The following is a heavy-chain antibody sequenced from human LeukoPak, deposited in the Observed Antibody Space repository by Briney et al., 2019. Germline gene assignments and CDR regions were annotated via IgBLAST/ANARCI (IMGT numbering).Heavy chain of an antibody. D-gene: IGHD3-16*01. CDR1: GGSISSYY. Sequence: ETLSLTCTVSGGSISSYYWSWIRQPPGKGLEWIGEINHSGSTNYNPSLKSRVTISVDTSKNQFSLKLSSVTAADTAVYYCARSPFWAPAHNWFDPWGQGTLVTVSS. V-gene: IGHV4-34*01. CDR3: ARSPFWAPAHNWFDP. J-gene: IGHJ5*02. CDR2: INHSGST.